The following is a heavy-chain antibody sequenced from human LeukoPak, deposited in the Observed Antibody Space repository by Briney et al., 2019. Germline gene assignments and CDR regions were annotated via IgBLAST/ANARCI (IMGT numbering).Heavy chain of an antibody. CDR3: AKGGEYSSSWYWYFDY. CDR2: ISGSGGST. V-gene: IGHV3-23*01. CDR1: GFTFSSYA. J-gene: IGHJ4*02. D-gene: IGHD6-13*01. Sequence: GGSLRLSCAASGFTFSSYAMSWVRQAPGKGLEWVSAISGSGGSTYYADSVKGWFTISRDNSKNTLYLQMNSLRAEDTAVYYCAKGGEYSSSWYWYFDYWGQGTLVTVSS.